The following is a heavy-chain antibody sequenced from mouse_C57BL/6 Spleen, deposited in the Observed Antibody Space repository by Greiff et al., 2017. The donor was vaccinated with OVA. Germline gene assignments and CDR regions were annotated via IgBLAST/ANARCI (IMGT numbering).Heavy chain of an antibody. CDR1: GYTFTSYW. Sequence: QVQLQQSGAELVRPGSSVKLSCKASGYTFTSYWMPWVKQRPIQGLEWIGNIDPSASETHYNQQFTDKATLTVDKSSSTAYMQLSSLTSEDSAVYDCARGYDSFYAMDYWGQGTAVTVSS. D-gene: IGHD2-4*01. CDR2: IDPSASET. J-gene: IGHJ4*01. CDR3: ARGYDSFYAMDY. V-gene: IGHV1-52*01.